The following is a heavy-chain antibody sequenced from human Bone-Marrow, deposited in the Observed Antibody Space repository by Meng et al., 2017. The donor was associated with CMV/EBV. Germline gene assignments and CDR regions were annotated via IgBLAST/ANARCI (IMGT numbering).Heavy chain of an antibody. J-gene: IGHJ5*02. CDR2: IYPGDSDT. D-gene: IGHD3-3*01. CDR3: ARQASDFWSGYYTSRAWFDP. V-gene: IGHV5-51*01. Sequence: FSCKGSGYSFTSYWIGWVRQMPGKGLEWMGIIYPGDSDTRYSPSFQGQVTISADKSISTAYLQWSSLKASDTAMYYCARQASDFWSGYYTSRAWFDPWGQGTLVTVSS. CDR1: GYSFTSYW.